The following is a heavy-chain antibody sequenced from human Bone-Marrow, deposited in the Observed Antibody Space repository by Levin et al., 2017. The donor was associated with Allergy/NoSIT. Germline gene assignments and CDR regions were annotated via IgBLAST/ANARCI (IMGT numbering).Heavy chain of an antibody. CDR1: GDSISSSSHY. Sequence: SETLSLTCTVSDVSGDSISSSSHYWAWIRQPPGKGLEWIGNIYYSGTTYYNPSLKSRVTMSVDTSKNQFSLNMISVTAADTAVYYCARLGYDSWSGYSIPFDFWGQGTLVTVSS. CDR2: IYYSGTT. D-gene: IGHD3-3*01. CDR3: ARLGYDSWSGYSIPFDF. J-gene: IGHJ4*02. V-gene: IGHV4-39*01.